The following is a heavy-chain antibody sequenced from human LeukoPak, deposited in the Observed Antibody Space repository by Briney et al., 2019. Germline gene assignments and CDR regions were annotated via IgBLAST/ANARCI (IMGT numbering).Heavy chain of an antibody. V-gene: IGHV3-7*01. J-gene: IGHJ4*02. CDR3: ARDVDGDLDY. CDR1: GFTFSTYW. Sequence: GGSLRVSCAASGFTFSTYWMAWVRQTPGKGLEWVANIKQDGRARQYVDSVKGRFTISRDNAKNSMFLQMNSLRAEDTAVYYCARDVDGDLDYWGQALVVTVSS. CDR2: IKQDGRAR. D-gene: IGHD4-17*01.